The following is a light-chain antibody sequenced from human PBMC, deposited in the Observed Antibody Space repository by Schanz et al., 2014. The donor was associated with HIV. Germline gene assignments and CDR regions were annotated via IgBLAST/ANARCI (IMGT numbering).Light chain of an antibody. J-gene: IGLJ2*01. CDR1: SSDVGGYNY. V-gene: IGLV2-14*03. Sequence: QSALTQPAFVSGSPGQSITISCTGSSSDVGGYNYISWYQQHPGKAPKLTIYDVTKRSAGASVRFSGSKSGNTAFLTISGLQDDDEAEYFCSSYSSTSTLGVFGGGTKLTVL. CDR2: DVT. CDR3: SSYSSTSTLGV.